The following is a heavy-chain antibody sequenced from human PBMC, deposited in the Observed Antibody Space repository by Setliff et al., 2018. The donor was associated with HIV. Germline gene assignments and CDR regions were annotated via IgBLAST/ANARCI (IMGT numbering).Heavy chain of an antibody. V-gene: IGHV4-61*03. CDR2: IYYSGST. D-gene: IGHD1-1*01. CDR3: AQLGMVDDFDY. CDR1: GDSISSRSYY. J-gene: IGHJ4*02. Sequence: LSLTCTVSGDSISSRSYYWSWIRQPPGKGLEWIGYIYYSGSTNYNPSLKSRVTISVDTSKNHFSLKLRSVTAADTAVYYCAQLGMVDDFDYWGQGTLVTVSS.